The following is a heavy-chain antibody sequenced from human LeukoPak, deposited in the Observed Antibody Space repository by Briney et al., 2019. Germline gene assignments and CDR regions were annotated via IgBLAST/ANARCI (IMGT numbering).Heavy chain of an antibody. CDR3: ARERPPGISSNWFLEGYFDI. D-gene: IGHD6-13*01. V-gene: IGHV1-69*05. Sequence: SSVKVSCKASGGTFSSYAITWVRQAPGQGLEWMGRISPFFGTANYAQKFQGRVTITTDESTSTAYMELRILRSDDTAVYYCARERPPGISSNWFLEGYFDIWGQGTLVTVSS. CDR2: ISPFFGTA. CDR1: GGTFSSYA. J-gene: IGHJ4*02.